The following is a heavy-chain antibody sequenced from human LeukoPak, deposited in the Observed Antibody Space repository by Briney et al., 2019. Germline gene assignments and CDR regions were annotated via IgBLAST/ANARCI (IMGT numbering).Heavy chain of an antibody. J-gene: IGHJ4*02. CDR3: AKGLWFGELSFNDY. CDR2: ISEDGSST. CDR1: GFTFSSYW. D-gene: IGHD3-10*01. V-gene: IGHV3-74*01. Sequence: PGGSLRLSCEASGFTFSSYWMHWVRQTPGKGLVWVSRISEDGSSTSYADSVKGRFTISRDNAKNMLYLQLNSLRVEDTAVYYCAKGLWFGELSFNDYWGQGTLVTVSS.